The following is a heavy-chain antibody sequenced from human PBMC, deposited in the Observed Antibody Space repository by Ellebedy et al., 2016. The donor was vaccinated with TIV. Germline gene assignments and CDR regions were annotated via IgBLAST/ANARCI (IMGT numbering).Heavy chain of an antibody. CDR1: GFIFTNHW. CDR2: ITWNGGSM. V-gene: IGHV3-9*01. Sequence: GGSLRLSCAASGFIFTNHWMHWVRQAPGKGLEWVSGITWNGGSMAYADSVKGRFTISRDNAKNCLYLQMNSLRPEDTAFYYCAKDFYSMSSACMDVWGQGTTVTVSS. D-gene: IGHD2-21*01. CDR3: AKDFYSMSSACMDV. J-gene: IGHJ6*02.